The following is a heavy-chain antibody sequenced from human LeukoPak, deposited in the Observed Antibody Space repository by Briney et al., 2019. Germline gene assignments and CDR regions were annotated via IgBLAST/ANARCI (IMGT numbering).Heavy chain of an antibody. D-gene: IGHD2/OR15-2a*01. J-gene: IGHJ5*02. V-gene: IGHV1-24*01. CDR1: GYTLTELS. CDR2: FDPEDGET. Sequence: ASVKVSCKVSGYTLTELSMHWARQAPGKGLEWMGGFDPEDGETIYAQKFQGRVTMTEDTSTDTAYMELSSLRSEDTAVYYCATGVLSTVTNCFDPWGQGTLVTVSS. CDR3: ATGVLSTVTNCFDP.